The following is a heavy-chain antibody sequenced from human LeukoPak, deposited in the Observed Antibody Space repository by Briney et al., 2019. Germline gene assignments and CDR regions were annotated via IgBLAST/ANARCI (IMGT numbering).Heavy chain of an antibody. CDR2: IYYSGST. CDR3: ARVQRYSSGWPDIDN. D-gene: IGHD6-19*01. CDR1: GGSISSYY. J-gene: IGHJ4*02. Sequence: SETLSLTCTVSGGSISSYYWSWIRQPPGKGLEWIGYIYYSGSTNYNPSLKSRVTISVDTSKNQFSLKLSSVTAADTAVYYCARVQRYSSGWPDIDNWGQGTLVTVSS. V-gene: IGHV4-59*01.